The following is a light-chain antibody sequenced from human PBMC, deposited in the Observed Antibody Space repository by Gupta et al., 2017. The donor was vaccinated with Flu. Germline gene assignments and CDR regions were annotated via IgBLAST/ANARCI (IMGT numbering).Light chain of an antibody. CDR1: SEVGGDDY. V-gene: IGLV2-11*01. J-gene: IGLJ1*01. CDR3: IAHAVIYTYV. Sequence: SEVGGDDYCEVYHETPAKARKLVVYDVSDLPSGVTDRFSGYKSGTTASLTISGLQDEDEADYYCIAHAVIYTYVFGTGTKVTVL. CDR2: DVS.